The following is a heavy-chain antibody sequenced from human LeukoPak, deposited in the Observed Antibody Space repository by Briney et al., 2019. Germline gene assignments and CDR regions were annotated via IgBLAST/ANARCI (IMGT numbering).Heavy chain of an antibody. J-gene: IGHJ4*02. D-gene: IGHD2-2*01. V-gene: IGHV4-38-2*02. CDR1: GYSISSGYY. Sequence: SETLSLTCTVSGYSISSGYYWGWIRQPPGKGLEWIASIYHSGSTHYNPSLKSRVTISVDTSKNQFSLKLSSVTAADTAVYYCARYRSATYYFDYWGQGTLVTVSS. CDR2: IYHSGST. CDR3: ARYRSATYYFDY.